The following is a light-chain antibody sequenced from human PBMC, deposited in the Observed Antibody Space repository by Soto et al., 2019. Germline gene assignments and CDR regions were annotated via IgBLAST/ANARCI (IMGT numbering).Light chain of an antibody. CDR3: QQSFSTTPT. V-gene: IGKV1-39*01. CDR2: GAS. CDR1: QTISTY. J-gene: IGKJ1*01. Sequence: DIQMPQSPSPLSASVGDRVTITCRASQTISTYLNWYQQNPGKAPKLLIYGASSLQSGVPSRFSGSGSGTDFTLTISSLLPEDFGPYYCQQSFSTTPTFGQGTKVEIK.